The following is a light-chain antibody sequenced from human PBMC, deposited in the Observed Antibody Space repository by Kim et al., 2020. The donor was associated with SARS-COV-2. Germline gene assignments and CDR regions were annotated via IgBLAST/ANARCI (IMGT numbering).Light chain of an antibody. V-gene: IGKV3-20*01. CDR3: HQYCSSPRT. J-gene: IGKJ2*01. CDR2: GAS. CDR1: QSVCHNY. Sequence: LSPGEGATLSCRASQSVCHNYLAWYQQRPGQAPRPLIHGASSRATGIPDRFTGSGSGTDFTLTISRLEPADFAVYYCHQYCSSPRTFGQGTKLEI.